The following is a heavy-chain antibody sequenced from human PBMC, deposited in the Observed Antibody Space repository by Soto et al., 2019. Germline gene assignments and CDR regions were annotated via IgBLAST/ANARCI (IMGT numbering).Heavy chain of an antibody. CDR1: GFTFSSYA. CDR2: ISGSGGST. CDR3: ASSPYSSSSVIYYYGMDV. Sequence: GGSLRLSCAASGFTFSSYAMSWVRQAPGKGLEWVSAISGSGGSTYYADSVKGRFTISRDNSKNTLYLQMNSLRAEDTAVYYCASSPYSSSSVIYYYGMDVWGQGTTVTVSS. V-gene: IGHV3-23*01. J-gene: IGHJ6*02. D-gene: IGHD6-6*01.